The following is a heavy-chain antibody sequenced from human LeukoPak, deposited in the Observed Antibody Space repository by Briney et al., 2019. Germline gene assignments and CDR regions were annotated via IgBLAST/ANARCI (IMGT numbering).Heavy chain of an antibody. CDR2: ISTTGST. CDR1: GGSISSYY. V-gene: IGHV4-4*07. CDR3: ASHQYGSGSYYHDY. Sequence: PSETLSLTCTVSGGSISSYYWSWIRQPAGKGLEWIGRISTTGSTDYGPSLKSRLIISIDTSKNQFSLRLSSATAADTAVYYCASHQYGSGSYYHDYWGQGTLVTVSS. D-gene: IGHD3-10*01. J-gene: IGHJ4*02.